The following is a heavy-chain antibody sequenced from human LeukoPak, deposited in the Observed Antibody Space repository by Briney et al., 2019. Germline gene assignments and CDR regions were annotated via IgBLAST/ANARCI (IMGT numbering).Heavy chain of an antibody. CDR1: GFTVSRDY. CDR2: IYSDGTT. J-gene: IGHJ5*02. D-gene: IGHD3-10*01. CDR3: ARAIHGAT. Sequence: PGGSLRLSCAASGFTVSRDYMSWVRQAPGKGLEWVSFIYSDGTTFYADSVKGRFTISGDNSKDTLYLQMNSLRAEDTAVYYCARAIHGATWGQGTLVTVSS. V-gene: IGHV3-66*01.